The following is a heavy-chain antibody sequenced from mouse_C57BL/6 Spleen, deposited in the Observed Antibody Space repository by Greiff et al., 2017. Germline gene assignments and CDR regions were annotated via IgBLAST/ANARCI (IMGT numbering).Heavy chain of an antibody. J-gene: IGHJ4*01. Sequence: VQLQQSGAELVMPGASVKLSCKASGYTFTSYWMHWVKQRPGQGLEWIGEIDPSDSYTNYNQKFKGKSTLTVDKSSSTAYMQLSSLTSEDSAVYYCATSNSYAMDYWGQGTSVTVSS. CDR3: ATSNSYAMDY. CDR2: IDPSDSYT. CDR1: GYTFTSYW. D-gene: IGHD2-5*01. V-gene: IGHV1-69*01.